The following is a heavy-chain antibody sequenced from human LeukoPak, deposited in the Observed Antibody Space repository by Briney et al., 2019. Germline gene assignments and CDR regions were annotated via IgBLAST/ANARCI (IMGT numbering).Heavy chain of an antibody. J-gene: IGHJ4*02. CDR2: ISARGGST. Sequence: GGSLRLSCAASGFTFSSYAMSWVRQAPGKGLEWVSAISARGGSTYYADSVKGRFTISRDNSKNTLYLQMNSLRAEDTAVYSCAKDREVLRSLEWFFDYWGQGALVTVSS. CDR3: AKDREVLRSLEWFFDY. V-gene: IGHV3-23*01. CDR1: GFTFSSYA. D-gene: IGHD3-3*01.